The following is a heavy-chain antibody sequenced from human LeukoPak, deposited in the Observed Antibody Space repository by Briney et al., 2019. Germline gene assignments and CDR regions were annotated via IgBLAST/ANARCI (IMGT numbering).Heavy chain of an antibody. V-gene: IGHV1-24*01. D-gene: IGHD5-12*01. J-gene: IGHJ4*02. Sequence: ASVKVSCKVSGYTLIELSMHWVRQAPGKGLEWMGGFDPEDGETIYAQKFQGRVTMTEDTSTDTAYMELSSLRSEDTAVYYCARGGEGVVATIGDDYWGQGTLVTVSS. CDR3: ARGGEGVVATIGDDY. CDR2: FDPEDGET. CDR1: GYTLIELS.